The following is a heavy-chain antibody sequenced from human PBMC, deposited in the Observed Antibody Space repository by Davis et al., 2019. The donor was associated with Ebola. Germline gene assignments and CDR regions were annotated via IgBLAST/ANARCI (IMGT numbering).Heavy chain of an antibody. Sequence: GGSLRLSCVVSGFTITTYAMSWVRQAPGKGLEWVSGISGNGRSTYYADSVKGRFSISRDNSKDTLYLQMNSLRGEDTAVYYCAKGDTAKDWGQGTLVTVSS. CDR3: AKGDTAKD. CDR2: ISGNGRST. J-gene: IGHJ4*02. D-gene: IGHD5-18*01. CDR1: GFTITTYA. V-gene: IGHV3-23*01.